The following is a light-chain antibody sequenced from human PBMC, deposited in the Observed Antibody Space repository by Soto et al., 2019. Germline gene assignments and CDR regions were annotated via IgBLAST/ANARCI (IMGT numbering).Light chain of an antibody. Sequence: SYELTQPPSVSVAPGKTARITCGGNNIGSKSVHWYQQKPGQAPVLVIYYDSDRPSGIPERFSGSNSGNTATLTISRVEAGDEADYYCQVWDSSSDHPEYVFGGGTKLTVL. CDR3: QVWDSSSDHPEYV. J-gene: IGLJ3*02. CDR1: NIGSKS. V-gene: IGLV3-21*04. CDR2: YDS.